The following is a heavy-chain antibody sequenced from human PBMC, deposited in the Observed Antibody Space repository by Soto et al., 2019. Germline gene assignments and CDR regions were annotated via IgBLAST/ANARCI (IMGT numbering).Heavy chain of an antibody. Sequence: GGSLRLSCAASGFTFDDYAKHWVRQVPGKGLGWVLGINGNSVSIGFGASVTGRFAFSTDNAKTSLHLQMNSLSAEDPPFFYFLKDESINWYSGPFLHWGQGTLVTVSS. J-gene: IGHJ1*01. CDR3: LKDESINWYSGPFLH. CDR2: INGNSVSI. V-gene: IGHV3-9*01. D-gene: IGHD6-13*01. CDR1: GFTFDDYA.